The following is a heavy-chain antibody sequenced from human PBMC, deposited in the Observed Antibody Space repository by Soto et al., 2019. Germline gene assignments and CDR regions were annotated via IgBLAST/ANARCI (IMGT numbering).Heavy chain of an antibody. V-gene: IGHV3-48*02. CDR3: ARDQGIAAAGINYYYYGMDV. CDR1: GFTFSSYS. D-gene: IGHD6-13*01. CDR2: ISSSSSTI. Sequence: EVQLVESGGGLVQPGGSLSLSCAASGFTFSSYSMNWVRQAPGKGLEWVSYISSSSSTIYYADSVKGRFTISRDNAKNSLYLQMNSLRDEDTAVYYCARDQGIAAAGINYYYYGMDVWGQGTTVTVSS. J-gene: IGHJ6*02.